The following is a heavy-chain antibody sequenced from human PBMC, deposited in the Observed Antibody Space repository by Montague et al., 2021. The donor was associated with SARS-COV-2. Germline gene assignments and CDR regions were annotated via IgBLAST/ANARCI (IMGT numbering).Heavy chain of an antibody. CDR2: ITVSGAGT. CDR1: GFTFTSYG. V-gene: IGHV3-23*01. D-gene: IGHD1-26*01. Sequence: SLRLSCAASGFTFTSYGMAWVRQAPGRGLEWVSVITVSGAGTYYAESVEGRFTISRDHSRNTLFLQMNSPRAEDTAVYYCAKRGSYFFDYWGQGTLVTVSS. J-gene: IGHJ4*02. CDR3: AKRGSYFFDY.